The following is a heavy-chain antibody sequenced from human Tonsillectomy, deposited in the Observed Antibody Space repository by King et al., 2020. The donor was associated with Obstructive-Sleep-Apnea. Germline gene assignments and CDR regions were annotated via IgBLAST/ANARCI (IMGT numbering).Heavy chain of an antibody. D-gene: IGHD2-15*01. Sequence: VQLVESGGGLVQPGGSLKLSCAASGFTFSGSAMHWVRQASGKGLEWVGRIRSKANSYATAYAASVKGRFTISRDDSKNTAYLQMNSLKTEDTAVYYCTRRDIVVNNWFDPWGQGTLVTVSS. J-gene: IGHJ5*02. V-gene: IGHV3-73*02. CDR2: IRSKANSYAT. CDR1: GFTFSGSA. CDR3: TRRDIVVNNWFDP.